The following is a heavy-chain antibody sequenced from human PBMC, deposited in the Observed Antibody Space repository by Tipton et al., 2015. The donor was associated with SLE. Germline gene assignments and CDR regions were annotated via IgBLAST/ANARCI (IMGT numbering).Heavy chain of an antibody. CDR2: IYYSGST. J-gene: IGHJ2*01. CDR1: GGSISSRSYY. Sequence: TLSLTCTVSGGSISSRSYYWGWIRQPPGKGLEWIGSIYYSGSTNYNPSLKSRVTISVDTSKNQFSLKLSSVTAADTAVYYCARGTKGTLRGFDLWGRGTLVTVSS. D-gene: IGHD2-8*01. V-gene: IGHV4-39*07. CDR3: ARGTKGTLRGFDL.